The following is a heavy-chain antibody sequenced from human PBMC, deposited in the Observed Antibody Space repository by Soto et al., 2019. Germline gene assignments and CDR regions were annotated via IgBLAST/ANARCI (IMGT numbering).Heavy chain of an antibody. CDR2: IYYSGST. CDR1: GGSISSGGYY. D-gene: IGHD3-10*01. V-gene: IGHV4-61*08. Sequence: PSETLSLTCTVSGGSISSGGYYWSWIRQHPGKGLEWIGYIYYSGSTNYNPSLKSRVTISVDTSKNQFSLKLSSVTAADTAVYYCARDRLEVRFDYWGQGTLVTVSS. CDR3: ARDRLEVRFDY. J-gene: IGHJ4*02.